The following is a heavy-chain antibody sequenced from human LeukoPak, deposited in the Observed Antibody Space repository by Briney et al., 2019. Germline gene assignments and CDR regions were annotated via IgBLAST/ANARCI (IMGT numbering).Heavy chain of an antibody. J-gene: IGHJ4*02. CDR3: ATLNGALLEWKDY. D-gene: IGHD3-3*01. CDR1: GYTFTDYY. CDR2: INPNSGGT. V-gene: IGHV1-2*02. Sequence: GASVRVSCKASGYTFTDYYLHWVRQVPGQGLEWMGWINPNSGGTNYVQKFQGRVTMTEDTSTDTAYMELSSLRSEDTAVYCCATLNGALLEWKDYWGQGTLVTVSS.